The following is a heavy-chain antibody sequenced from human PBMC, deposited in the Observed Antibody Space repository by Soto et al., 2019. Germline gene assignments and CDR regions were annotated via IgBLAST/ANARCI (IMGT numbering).Heavy chain of an antibody. CDR3: AMITGRHFDY. Sequence: SETLSLTCTVSSGSISVTDVFWGWVRQPTGKGLEWIGKVDYSGKAYFSPSLATRVTFHVDTYKNQFSLTLYSVTAADTAVYYCAMITGRHFDYWGQGILVTVSS. CDR2: VDYSGKA. CDR1: SGSISVTDVF. V-gene: IGHV4-39*01. J-gene: IGHJ4*02. D-gene: IGHD1-20*01.